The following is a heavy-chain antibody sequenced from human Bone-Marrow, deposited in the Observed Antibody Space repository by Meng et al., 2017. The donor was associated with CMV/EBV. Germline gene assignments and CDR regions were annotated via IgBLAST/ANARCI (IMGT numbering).Heavy chain of an antibody. V-gene: IGHV2-5*02. CDR1: GFSLPTSEVG. CDR3: AHSGPWRYSYV. CDR2: IYWDDDK. Sequence: HTPFECSGPTHVKPTHALTLTRSFPGFSLPTSEVGFGWIRQPPGKALDWLALIYWDDDKRYSPSLKSRLTITKDTTKNQVVLTMTNIDPVDTATYYCAHSGPWRYSYVWGQRTLVTVSS. J-gene: IGHJ4*02. D-gene: IGHD5-18*01.